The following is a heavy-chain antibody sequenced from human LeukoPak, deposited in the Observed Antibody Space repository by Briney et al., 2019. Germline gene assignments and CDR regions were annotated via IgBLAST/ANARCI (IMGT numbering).Heavy chain of an antibody. V-gene: IGHV3-30-3*01. CDR2: ISYDGSNK. CDR1: GFTFGSYA. Sequence: RSGRSLRLSCAASGFTFGSYAMHWVRQAPGKGLEWVAVISYDGSNKYYADSVKGRFTISRDNPKNTLSLQMDSLRTEDTALYYCAKGRLDPNLVLHYWGQGTLVTVSS. J-gene: IGHJ4*02. CDR3: AKGRLDPNLVLHY. D-gene: IGHD4/OR15-4a*01.